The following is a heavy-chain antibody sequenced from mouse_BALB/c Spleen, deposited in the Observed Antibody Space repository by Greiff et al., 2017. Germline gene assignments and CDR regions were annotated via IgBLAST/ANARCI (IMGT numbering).Heavy chain of an antibody. CDR3: ARHRQLGLQAMDY. J-gene: IGHJ4*01. D-gene: IGHD3-1*01. CDR2: ISSGGSYT. Sequence: EVKLVESGGDLVKPGGSLKLSCAASGFTFSSYGMSWVRQTPDKRLEWVATISSGGSYTYYPDSVKGRFTISRDNAKNTLYLQMSSLKSEDTAMYYCARHRQLGLQAMDYWGQGTSVTVSS. CDR1: GFTFSSYG. V-gene: IGHV5-6*01.